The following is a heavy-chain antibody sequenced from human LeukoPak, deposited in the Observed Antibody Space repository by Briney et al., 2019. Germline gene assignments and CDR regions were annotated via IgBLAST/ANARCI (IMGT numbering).Heavy chain of an antibody. CDR2: ISYDGSDK. D-gene: IGHD2-2*02. V-gene: IGHV3-30*15. CDR1: GFTFTIYA. J-gene: IGHJ6*03. Sequence: GGSLRLSCAASGFTFTIYAINWVRQAPGKGLEWVGMISYDGSDKNYADSVKGRFTISRDTSKNTVFLQMSSLSAEDTAVYYCTRSLRGSYTTSGSPILSYYHYQMDVWGTGTTVTVSS. CDR3: TRSLRGSYTTSGSPILSYYHYQMDV.